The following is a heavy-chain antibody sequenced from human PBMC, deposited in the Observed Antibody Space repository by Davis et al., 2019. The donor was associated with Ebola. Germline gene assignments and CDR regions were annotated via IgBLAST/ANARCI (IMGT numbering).Heavy chain of an antibody. J-gene: IGHJ6*02. CDR3: AKGGSVYYYYGMDV. V-gene: IGHV3-23*01. D-gene: IGHD3-10*01. Sequence: GGSLRLSCAASGFTFNNYAMSWVRQAPGKGLEWVSAISGSGASTYYADSVKGRFTISRDNSKNTLYLQMNSLRAEDTAVYYCAKGGSVYYYYGMDVWGQGTTVTVSS. CDR1: GFTFNNYA. CDR2: ISGSGAST.